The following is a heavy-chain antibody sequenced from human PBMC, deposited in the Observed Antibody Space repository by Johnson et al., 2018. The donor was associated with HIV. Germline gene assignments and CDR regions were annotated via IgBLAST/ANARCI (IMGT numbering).Heavy chain of an antibody. CDR3: TRILLDNSGWHRGAFDI. J-gene: IGHJ3*02. CDR2: IKQDGSDK. D-gene: IGHD6-19*01. CDR1: GFTFSSYW. V-gene: IGHV3-7*01. Sequence: EVQLVESGGGLVQPGGSLRLSCAASGFTFSSYWMSWVRQAPGKGLEWVANIKQDGSDKHSVDSVKGRFTISRDNAKNSLFLQMNSLRAEDTAIYYCTRILLDNSGWHRGAFDIWGQGTMVTVSS.